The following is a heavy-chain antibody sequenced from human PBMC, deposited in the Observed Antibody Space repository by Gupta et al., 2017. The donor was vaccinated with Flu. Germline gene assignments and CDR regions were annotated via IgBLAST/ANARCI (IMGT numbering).Heavy chain of an antibody. CDR3: AHRPPPHVNNWPRTFAS. J-gene: IGHJ4*02. CDR2: IYWHDDK. D-gene: IGHD1-1*01. V-gene: IGHV2-5*01. CDR1: GFSINTAAVG. Sequence: QITLKESGPTLVKPTQTLTLTCTFSGFSINTAAVGVGWIRQPPGKALEWLALIYWHDDKRYSPSLQNRLSITKDNSKNQVVLTMTNMDPADTATYYCAHRPPPHVNNWPRTFASWGEGILVVVSS.